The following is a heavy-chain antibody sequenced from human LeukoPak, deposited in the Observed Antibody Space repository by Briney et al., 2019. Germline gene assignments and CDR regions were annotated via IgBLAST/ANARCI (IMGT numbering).Heavy chain of an antibody. CDR2: INPNSGDT. V-gene: IGHV1-2*02. Sequence: ASVKVTCKASGYTFTGYYMHWVRQAPGQGLEWMGWINPNSGDTNYAQKFQGRVTMTRDTSISTAYMELSRLRSDDTAVYYCARGRDGYNLGYYYMDVWGKGTTVTVSS. D-gene: IGHD5-24*01. J-gene: IGHJ6*03. CDR1: GYTFTGYY. CDR3: ARGRDGYNLGYYYMDV.